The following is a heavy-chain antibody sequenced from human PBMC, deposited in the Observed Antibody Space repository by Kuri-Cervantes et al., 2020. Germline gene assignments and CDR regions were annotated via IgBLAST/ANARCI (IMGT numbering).Heavy chain of an antibody. V-gene: IGHV4-39*01. CDR1: GGSISSSDYY. J-gene: IGHJ4*02. CDR3: ARGPPIRSYFDY. Sequence: SETLSLTCTVSGGSISSSDYYWGWIRQPPGKGLEWIGNIYYSGSTYYNPSLKSRVTISVDTSKNQFSLTVNSVTAADTALYYCARGPPIRSYFDYWGQGTLVTVSS. D-gene: IGHD2-2*02. CDR2: IYYSGST.